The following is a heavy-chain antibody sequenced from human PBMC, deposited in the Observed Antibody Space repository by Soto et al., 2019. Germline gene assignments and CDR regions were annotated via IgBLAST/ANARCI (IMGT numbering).Heavy chain of an antibody. Sequence: QMKLVQSGPEVKKPGTSVKVSCKASGFTFTSSAVQWVRQARGQRLEWIGWIVVGSGNTNYAQKFQERVTITRDMSTSTAYMELSSLRSEDTAVYYCAAGGIAVAASDYWGQGTLVTVSS. CDR3: AAGGIAVAASDY. D-gene: IGHD6-19*01. J-gene: IGHJ4*02. CDR2: IVVGSGNT. CDR1: GFTFTSSA. V-gene: IGHV1-58*01.